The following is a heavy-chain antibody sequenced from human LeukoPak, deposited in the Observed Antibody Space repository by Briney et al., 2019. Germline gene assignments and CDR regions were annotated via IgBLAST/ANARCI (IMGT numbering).Heavy chain of an antibody. CDR2: ISAYNGNT. Sequence: GASVKVSCKASGYTFTSYDINWVRQAPGQGLEWMGWISAYNGNTNYAQKLQGRVTMTTDTSTSTAYMELRSLRSDDTVVYYCARDSSSWHDAFDIWGQGTMVTVSS. CDR1: GYTFTSYD. D-gene: IGHD6-13*01. V-gene: IGHV1-18*01. CDR3: ARDSSSWHDAFDI. J-gene: IGHJ3*02.